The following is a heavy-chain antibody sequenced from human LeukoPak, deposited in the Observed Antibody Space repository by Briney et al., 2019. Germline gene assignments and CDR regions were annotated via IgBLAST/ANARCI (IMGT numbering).Heavy chain of an antibody. D-gene: IGHD6-13*01. CDR3: ARDGTAAGLYFDL. V-gene: IGHV3-7*01. CDR2: IRQEGSEK. J-gene: IGHJ4*01. Sequence: PGGSLRLSCEVSGFTLTDYWMNWVRQAPGKGPEWVASIRQEGSEKTYVDSVKGRFTISRDNTKNSLSLQLNGLRAEDTAVYYCARDGTAAGLYFDLWGQRTLVTVSS. CDR1: GFTLTDYW.